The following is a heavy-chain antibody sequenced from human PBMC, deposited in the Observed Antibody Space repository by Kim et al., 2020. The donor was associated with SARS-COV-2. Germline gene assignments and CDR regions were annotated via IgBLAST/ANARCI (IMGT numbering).Heavy chain of an antibody. V-gene: IGHV4-59*01. CDR1: GDSISSYY. CDR2: ISYSGSS. D-gene: IGHD3-10*01. CDR3: ARDKGDYYGSGSFYLGWFDP. Sequence: SETLALTCTVSGDSISSYYWSWIRQSPGKRLEWIGHISYSGSSNYNPSLNSRVTMSLDTSKNQFSLKLSSVTAAATAVYYCARDKGDYYGSGSFYLGWFDPWGQGILVTVSS. J-gene: IGHJ5*02.